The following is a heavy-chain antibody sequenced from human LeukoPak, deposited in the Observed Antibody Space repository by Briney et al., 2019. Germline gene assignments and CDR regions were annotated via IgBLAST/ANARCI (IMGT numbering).Heavy chain of an antibody. CDR3: AKDGHYYDSSGYTYYFDY. D-gene: IGHD3-22*01. Sequence: GGSLRLSSAASGFTFSSYAMSWVRQAPGKGLEWVSAISGSGGSTYYADSVKGRFTISRDNSKNTLYLQMNSLRAEDTAVYYCAKDGHYYDSSGYTYYFDYWGQGTLVTVSS. J-gene: IGHJ4*02. V-gene: IGHV3-23*01. CDR2: ISGSGGST. CDR1: GFTFSSYA.